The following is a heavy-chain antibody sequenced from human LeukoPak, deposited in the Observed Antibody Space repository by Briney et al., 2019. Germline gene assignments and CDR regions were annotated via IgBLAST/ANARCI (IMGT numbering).Heavy chain of an antibody. CDR3: ARVLTYYYDSSGYYNLGDFDY. CDR2: ISAYNGNT. D-gene: IGHD3-22*01. V-gene: IGHV1-18*01. J-gene: IGHJ4*02. Sequence: SVKDSCKASGYTFTSYGISWVRQAPGQGLAWMGWISAYNGNTNYAQKLQGRVTMTTDTSTSTAYMELRSLRSDDTAVYYCARVLTYYYDSSGYYNLGDFDYWGQGTLVTVSS. CDR1: GYTFTSYG.